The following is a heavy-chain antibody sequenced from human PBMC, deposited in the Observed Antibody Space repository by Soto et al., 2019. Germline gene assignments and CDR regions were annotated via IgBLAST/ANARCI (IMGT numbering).Heavy chain of an antibody. D-gene: IGHD3-22*01. CDR1: GGSISSGGYY. V-gene: IGHV4-31*03. Sequence: SETLSLTCTVSGGSISSGGYYWSWIRQHPGKGLEWIGYIYYSGSTYYNPSLKSRVTISVDTSKNQFSLKLSSVTAADTAVYYCARDSRNYYDSSGYYPWGQGTLVTVSS. CDR3: ARDSRNYYDSSGYYP. J-gene: IGHJ5*02. CDR2: IYYSGST.